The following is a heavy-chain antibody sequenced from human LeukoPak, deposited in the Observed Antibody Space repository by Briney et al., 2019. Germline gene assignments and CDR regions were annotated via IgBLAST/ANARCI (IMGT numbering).Heavy chain of an antibody. Sequence: GESLRLSCAASGFTFSDYAMSWLRQAPGRGLEWVSAISDSGVDTYYADSVKGRFTMSRDNSKSTLYLQMNRLRAEDTAVYYCANGNSNSPKDYWGHGTLVTVSS. J-gene: IGHJ4*01. CDR1: GFTFSDYA. V-gene: IGHV3-23*01. CDR3: ANGNSNSPKDY. D-gene: IGHD2-2*01. CDR2: ISDSGVDT.